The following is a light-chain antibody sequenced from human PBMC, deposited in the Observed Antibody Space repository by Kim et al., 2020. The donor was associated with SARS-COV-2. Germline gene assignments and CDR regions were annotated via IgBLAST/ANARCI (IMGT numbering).Light chain of an antibody. J-gene: IGLJ3*02. CDR3: GSYSGSNNLV. V-gene: IGLV2-8*01. CDR2: DSS. Sequence: GQSVTISCTGTSSDVAGYNVDSSYQLHPGSAPKLMIDDSSMRPSVVPGRSAGTRSAYTASLTVSGLQATDDADDYCGSYSGSNNLVFGGGTQLTVL. CDR1: SSDVAGYNV.